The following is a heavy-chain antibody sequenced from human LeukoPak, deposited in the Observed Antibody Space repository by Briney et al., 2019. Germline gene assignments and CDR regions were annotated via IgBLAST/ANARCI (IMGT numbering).Heavy chain of an antibody. V-gene: IGHV4-34*01. Sequence: SETLSLTCTVSGGSISSYYWSWIRQPPGKGLEWIGEINHSGSTNYNPSLKSRVTISVDTSKNQFSLKLSSVTAADTAVYYCARGRGYDYVWGSYRSRYFDYWGQGTLVTVSS. CDR3: ARGRGYDYVWGSYRSRYFDY. CDR2: INHSGST. D-gene: IGHD3-16*02. CDR1: GGSISSYY. J-gene: IGHJ4*02.